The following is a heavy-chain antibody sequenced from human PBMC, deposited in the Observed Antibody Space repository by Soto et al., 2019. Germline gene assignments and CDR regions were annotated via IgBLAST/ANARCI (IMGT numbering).Heavy chain of an antibody. CDR3: TKKTGGTYPLDQ. V-gene: IGHV3-23*01. CDR2: ISGSGGSI. CDR1: GFTFSNYA. J-gene: IGHJ4*02. Sequence: GGSLRLSCAASGFTFSNYAMNWVRQAPGKGLEWVSIISGSGGSIYYADSVKGRFTISRDNSKNTLYLQMNSLRAEDTAVYYGTKKTGGTYPLDQWGQGTLVNVAS. D-gene: IGHD2-8*02.